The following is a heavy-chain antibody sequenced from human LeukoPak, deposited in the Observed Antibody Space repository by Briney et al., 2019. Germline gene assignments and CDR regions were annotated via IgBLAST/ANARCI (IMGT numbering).Heavy chain of an antibody. CDR1: GFRLSTYW. CDR2: IKQDGSEK. V-gene: IGHV3-7*01. J-gene: IGHJ4*02. Sequence: GGSLRLSCAASGFRLSTYWMSWVRQAPGKGLEWVANIKQDGSEKCYADSVKGRFTISRDNGKNSLYLQMNSLRAEDTAVYYCARDGKSAALDYWGQGTLVTVSS. D-gene: IGHD6-13*01. CDR3: ARDGKSAALDY.